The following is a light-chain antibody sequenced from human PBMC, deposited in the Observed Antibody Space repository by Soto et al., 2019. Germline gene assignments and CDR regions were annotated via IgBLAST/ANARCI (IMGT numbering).Light chain of an antibody. CDR2: DAS. CDR1: QDINNF. Sequence: DIQMTQSPSSLSASVGDRVTITCQASQDINNFVNWYQQKPGKAPKLLIYDASTLKTGVPSRFSVSGSWTDFRFTISSLQPEDFATYYCQQSDDRPTFGQGTRLDIK. V-gene: IGKV1-33*01. CDR3: QQSDDRPT. J-gene: IGKJ5*01.